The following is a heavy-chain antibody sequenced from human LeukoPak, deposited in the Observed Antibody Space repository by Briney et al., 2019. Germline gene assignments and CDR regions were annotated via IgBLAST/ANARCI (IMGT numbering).Heavy chain of an antibody. CDR3: ARADTKFYYDSGGFQTGGFDY. V-gene: IGHV3-48*03. Sequence: GGSLRLSCAASGFAFSSYEMNWVRQAPGKGLEGVSYISSRATTMYYADSVKGRFTISRDTAKNSLYLQMNSLRAEDTAVYYCARADTKFYYDSGGFQTGGFDYWGQGTLVTVSS. D-gene: IGHD3-22*01. CDR1: GFAFSSYE. J-gene: IGHJ4*02. CDR2: ISSRATTM.